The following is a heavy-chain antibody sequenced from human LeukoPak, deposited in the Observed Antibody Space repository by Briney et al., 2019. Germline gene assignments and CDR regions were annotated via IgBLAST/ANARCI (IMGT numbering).Heavy chain of an antibody. CDR2: ISGSGGST. Sequence: GGSLRLSCAASGFTFSSYAMSWVRRAPGKGLGWVSAISGSGGSTYYADSVKGRFTISRDNSKNTLYLQMNSLRAEDTAVYYCAKGGNTAMVREYFDYWGQGTLVTVSS. CDR1: GFTFSSYA. J-gene: IGHJ4*02. CDR3: AKGGNTAMVREYFDY. V-gene: IGHV3-23*01. D-gene: IGHD5-18*01.